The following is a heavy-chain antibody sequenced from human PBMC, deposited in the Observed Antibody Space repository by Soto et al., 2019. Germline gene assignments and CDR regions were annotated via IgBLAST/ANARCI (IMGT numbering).Heavy chain of an antibody. D-gene: IGHD1-20*01. Sequence: EVQLVESGGGLVQPGGSLRLSCAASGFTFSTYFMTWVRQAPGKGLEWVATIKPDGSERWYVESVKGRFTISRDNAKNSLYLEMNSLRAEDTAVYFCASDLNWPNFWGQGSLVAVSS. CDR1: GFTFSTYF. CDR2: IKPDGSER. CDR3: ASDLNWPNF. J-gene: IGHJ4*02. V-gene: IGHV3-7*01.